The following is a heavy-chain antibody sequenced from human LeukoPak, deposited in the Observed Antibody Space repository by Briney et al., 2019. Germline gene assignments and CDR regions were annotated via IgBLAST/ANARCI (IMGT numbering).Heavy chain of an antibody. D-gene: IGHD2-15*01. V-gene: IGHV3-21*01. Sequence: GGSLRLSCAASGFTFSSYSMNWVRQAPGKGLEWVSSISSSSSYIYYADSVKGRFTISRDNAKNSLYLQMNSLRAEDTAVYYCARDLGYCSGGGCEAFDYWGQGTLVTVSS. CDR2: ISSSSSYI. CDR1: GFTFSSYS. CDR3: ARDLGYCSGGGCEAFDY. J-gene: IGHJ4*02.